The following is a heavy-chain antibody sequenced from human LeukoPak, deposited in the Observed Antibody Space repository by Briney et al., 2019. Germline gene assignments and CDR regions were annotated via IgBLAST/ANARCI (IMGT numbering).Heavy chain of an antibody. J-gene: IGHJ4*02. CDR2: INQGGSEK. Sequence: GGSLRLSCAASGFTFSNYAMSWVRQAPGKGLEWVANINQGGSEKHYVDSLKGRFTISRDNAKNSLYLQMNSLRTEDTALYYCVRGFSAGYWGQGTLVTVPS. V-gene: IGHV3-7*04. D-gene: IGHD4/OR15-4a*01. CDR3: VRGFSAGY. CDR1: GFTFSNYA.